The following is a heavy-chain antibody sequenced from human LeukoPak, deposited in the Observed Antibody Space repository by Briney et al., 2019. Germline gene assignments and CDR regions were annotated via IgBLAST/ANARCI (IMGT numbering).Heavy chain of an antibody. CDR1: GFTFSEYY. D-gene: IGHD1-14*01. CDR2: ISSSGRLM. Sequence: GSLRLSCAASGFTFSEYYINWIRQAPGKGLEWVSHISSSGRLMQYADSVRGRFTITRDNAQNFMSLQMNNLKPEDTAVYYCARDTNNGLDVWGRGTTVTVS. CDR3: ARDTNNGLDV. V-gene: IGHV3-11*01. J-gene: IGHJ6*02.